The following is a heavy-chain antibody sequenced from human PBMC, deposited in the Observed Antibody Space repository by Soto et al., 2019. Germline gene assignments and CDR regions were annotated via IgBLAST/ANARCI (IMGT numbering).Heavy chain of an antibody. J-gene: IGHJ5*02. V-gene: IGHV4-59*01. CDR2: IYYSGST. Sequence: SETLSLTCTVSGGSISSYYWSWIRQPPGKGLEWIGYIYYSGSTNYNPSLKGRVTISVDTSKNQFSLKLSSVTAADTAVYYCAREHCGGDCLSNWFDPWGQGTLVT. D-gene: IGHD2-21*02. CDR3: AREHCGGDCLSNWFDP. CDR1: GGSISSYY.